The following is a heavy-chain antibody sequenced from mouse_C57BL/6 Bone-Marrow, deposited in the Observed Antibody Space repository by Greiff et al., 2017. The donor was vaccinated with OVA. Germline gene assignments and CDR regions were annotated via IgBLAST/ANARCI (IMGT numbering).Heavy chain of an antibody. D-gene: IGHD1-1*01. V-gene: IGHV5-17*01. Sequence: DVHLVESGGGLVKPGGSLKLSCAASGFTFSDYGMHWVRQAPEKGLEWVAYISSGSSTIYYADTVKGRFTISRDNAKNTLFLQMTSLRSEDTAMYYCARPYYGSSLYYAMDYWGQGTSVTVSS. CDR3: ARPYYGSSLYYAMDY. J-gene: IGHJ4*01. CDR2: ISSGSSTI. CDR1: GFTFSDYG.